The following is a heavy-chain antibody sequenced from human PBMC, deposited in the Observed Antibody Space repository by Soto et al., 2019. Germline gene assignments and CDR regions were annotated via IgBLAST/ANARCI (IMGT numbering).Heavy chain of an antibody. Sequence: SETLSLTCTVSGGSISSSSYYWGWIRQPPGKGLEWIGSIYYSGSTYYNPSLKSRVTISVDTSKNQFSLKLSSVTAADTAVYYCARKGSGYDHGWFLNWFDPWGQGTLVTVSS. CDR1: GGSISSSSYY. D-gene: IGHD5-12*01. CDR2: IYYSGST. V-gene: IGHV4-39*01. J-gene: IGHJ5*02. CDR3: ARKGSGYDHGWFLNWFDP.